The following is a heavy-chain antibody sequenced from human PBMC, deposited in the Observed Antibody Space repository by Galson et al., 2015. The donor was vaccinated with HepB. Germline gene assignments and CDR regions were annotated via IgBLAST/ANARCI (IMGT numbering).Heavy chain of an antibody. D-gene: IGHD4-17*01. Sequence: ETLSLTCAVYGGSFSSYYWSWIRQPPGKGLEWIGEIYHSGSTNYNPSLKSRVTISVDKSKNQFSLKLSSVTAADTAVYYCARFGPTGDYSKKFDPWGQGTLVTVSS. J-gene: IGHJ5*02. CDR1: GGSFSSYY. CDR2: IYHSGST. V-gene: IGHV4-34*01. CDR3: ARFGPTGDYSKKFDP.